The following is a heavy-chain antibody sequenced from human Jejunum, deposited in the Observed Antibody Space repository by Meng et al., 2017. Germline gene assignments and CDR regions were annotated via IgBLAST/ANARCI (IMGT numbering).Heavy chain of an antibody. CDR3: ARDWGCRDGYCFSGLLEF. J-gene: IGHJ4*02. CDR1: GDSISSNNR. V-gene: IGHV4-4*02. D-gene: IGHD2-15*01. CDR2: IYQCGDT. Sequence: QVQLQESGPGLVRPSGTLTLTCSVSGDSISSNNRWTWVRQPPGRGLEWIGEIYQCGDTNYNPSLTSPVTISVDKSKNQFTLRLNSVTAADTAIYYCARDWGCRDGYCFSGLLEFWGQGILVTVSS.